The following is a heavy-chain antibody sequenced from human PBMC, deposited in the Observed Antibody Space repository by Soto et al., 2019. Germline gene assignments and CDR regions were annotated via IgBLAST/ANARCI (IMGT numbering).Heavy chain of an antibody. CDR2: ISSSGSTI. CDR1: GFTFSDYY. CDR3: ARWYYYDSSGYLPSYYYYGMDV. V-gene: IGHV3-11*01. J-gene: IGHJ6*02. Sequence: PGGSLRLSCAASGFTFSDYYMSWIRQAPGKGLEWVSYISSSGSTIYYADSVKGRFTISRDNAKNSLYLQMNSLRAEDTAVYYCARWYYYDSSGYLPSYYYYGMDVWGQGTTVIVSS. D-gene: IGHD3-22*01.